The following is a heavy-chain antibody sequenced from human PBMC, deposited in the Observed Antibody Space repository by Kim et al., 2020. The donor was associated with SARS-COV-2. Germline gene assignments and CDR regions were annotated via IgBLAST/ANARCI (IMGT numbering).Heavy chain of an antibody. CDR2: IYSGGST. J-gene: IGHJ6*02. Sequence: GGSLRLSCAASGFTVSSNYMSWVRQAPGKGLEWVSVIYSGGSTYYADSVKGRFTISRDNSKNTLYLQMNSLRAEDTAVYYCARDQNYYGSGSYRSRPYGMGVWGQGTTVTVSS. V-gene: IGHV3-53*01. CDR1: GFTVSSNY. CDR3: ARDQNYYGSGSYRSRPYGMGV. D-gene: IGHD3-10*01.